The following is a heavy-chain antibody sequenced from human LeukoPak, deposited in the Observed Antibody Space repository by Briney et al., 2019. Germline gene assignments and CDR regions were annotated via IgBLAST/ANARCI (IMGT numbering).Heavy chain of an antibody. CDR1: GFTFSSYA. D-gene: IGHD6-13*01. Sequence: PGGSLRLSCAASGFTFSSYAMSWVRQAPGKGLEWVSAISGSGGSTYYADSVKGRFTISRDNSKSTLYLQMNSLRAEDTAVYYCAKDSDSSSWYLGYSDYWGQGTLVTVSS. CDR2: ISGSGGST. V-gene: IGHV3-23*01. CDR3: AKDSDSSSWYLGYSDY. J-gene: IGHJ4*02.